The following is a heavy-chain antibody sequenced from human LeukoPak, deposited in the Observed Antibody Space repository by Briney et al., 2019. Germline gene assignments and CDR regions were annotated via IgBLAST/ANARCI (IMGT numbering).Heavy chain of an antibody. D-gene: IGHD4-17*01. J-gene: IGHJ4*02. CDR1: GFTVSSNY. CDR2: IYSGGST. V-gene: IGHV3-66*04. CDR3: ARQDPRDGDYGGTDY. Sequence: GGSLRLSCAASGFTVSSNYMSWVRQAPGKGLEWVSVIYSGGSTYYADSVKGRFTISRDNSKNTLYLQMNSLRAEDTAVYYCARQDPRDGDYGGTDYWGQGTLVTVSS.